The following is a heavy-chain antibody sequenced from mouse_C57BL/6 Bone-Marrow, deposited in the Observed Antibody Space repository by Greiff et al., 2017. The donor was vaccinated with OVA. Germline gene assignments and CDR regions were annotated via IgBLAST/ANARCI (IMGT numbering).Heavy chain of an antibody. CDR3: ARSDRDYAMDY. CDR1: GYTFTDYY. Sequence: SGPVLVKPGASVKMSCKASGYTFTDYYMNWVKQSHGKSLEWIGVINPYNGGTSYNQKFKGKATLTVDKSSSTAYMELNSLTSEDSAVYYCARSDRDYAMDYWGQGTSVTVSS. J-gene: IGHJ4*01. CDR2: INPYNGGT. V-gene: IGHV1-19*01.